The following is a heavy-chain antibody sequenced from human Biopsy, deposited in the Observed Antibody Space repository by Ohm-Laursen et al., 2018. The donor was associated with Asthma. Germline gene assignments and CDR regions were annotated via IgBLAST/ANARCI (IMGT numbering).Heavy chain of an antibody. V-gene: IGHV3-30*04. Sequence: SLRLSCAAFGFTFDNYTMHWARQAPGKGLEWVTIISYDGRNTYYADSVEGRFTISRDNSKNTLFLQMSSLRPEDTAVYYCARGGLHYYEYYGMDVWGQGTTVTVSS. CDR3: ARGGLHYYEYYGMDV. CDR1: GFTFDNYT. D-gene: IGHD2-21*02. CDR2: ISYDGRNT. J-gene: IGHJ6*02.